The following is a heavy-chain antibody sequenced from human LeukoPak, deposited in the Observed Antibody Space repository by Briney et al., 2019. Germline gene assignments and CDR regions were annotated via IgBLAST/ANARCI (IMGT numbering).Heavy chain of an antibody. Sequence: SQTLSLTCTVSGGSISSGGYYWSWIRQHPGKGLEWIGYIYYSGSTYYNPSLKSRVTISVDTSKNQFSLKLSSVTAADTAVYYCARSSSSLSWFDPWGQGTLVTVSS. CDR2: IYYSGST. V-gene: IGHV4-31*03. D-gene: IGHD6-6*01. J-gene: IGHJ5*02. CDR1: GGSISSGGYY. CDR3: ARSSSSLSWFDP.